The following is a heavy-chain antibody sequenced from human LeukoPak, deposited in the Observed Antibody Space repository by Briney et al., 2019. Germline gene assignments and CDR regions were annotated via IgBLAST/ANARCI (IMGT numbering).Heavy chain of an antibody. CDR3: ARDRIVVVTAAIRYYYGMDV. Sequence: GASVKVSCKASGYTFTSYGISWVRQAPGQGLEWMGLISAYNGNTNYAQKLQGRVTMTTYTSTSTAYMELRSLRSDDTAVYYCARDRIVVVTAAIRYYYGMDVWGQGTTVTVSS. J-gene: IGHJ6*02. CDR2: ISAYNGNT. D-gene: IGHD2-2*01. CDR1: GYTFTSYG. V-gene: IGHV1-18*01.